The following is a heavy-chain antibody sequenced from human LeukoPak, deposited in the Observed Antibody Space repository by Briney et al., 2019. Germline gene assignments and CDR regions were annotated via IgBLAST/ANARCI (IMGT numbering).Heavy chain of an antibody. CDR2: TYYRSKRYN. Sequence: PSQTLSLTCAISGDSVSINSAAWNWIRQSPSRGLEWLVRTYYRSKRYNDYAVSVKSRITINPSTSNNQFSLQLNTVTPEDTAVYYCAKDPRDYGDSYYYGMDVWGKGTTVTVSS. D-gene: IGHD4-17*01. J-gene: IGHJ6*04. CDR3: AKDPRDYGDSYYYGMDV. V-gene: IGHV6-1*01. CDR1: GDSVSINSAA.